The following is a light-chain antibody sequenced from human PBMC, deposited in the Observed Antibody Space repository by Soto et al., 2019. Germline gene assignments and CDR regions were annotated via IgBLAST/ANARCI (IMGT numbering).Light chain of an antibody. J-gene: IGLJ1*01. V-gene: IGLV2-8*01. Sequence: QSALTQPASVSGSPGQSITISCTGTSSDVGGYNYVSWYQQHPGKAPKLMIYEVSKRPSGVPDRFSGSKSGNTASLTVSGVQAEDEADYYCSSYAGSNNLVFGTGTKLTVL. CDR2: EVS. CDR1: SSDVGGYNY. CDR3: SSYAGSNNLV.